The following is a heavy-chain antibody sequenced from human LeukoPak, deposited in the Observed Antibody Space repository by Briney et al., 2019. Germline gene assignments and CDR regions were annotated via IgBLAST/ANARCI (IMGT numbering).Heavy chain of an antibody. V-gene: IGHV1-69-2*01. CDR1: GYTLTDYY. CDR2: VDPEDGET. J-gene: IGHJ6*03. D-gene: IGHD2-2*03. Sequence: ATVQISRKASGYTLTDYYMHWVQQAPGKGLEWMGRVDPEDGETIYAEKFQGRVTITADTSTDTAYMELRSLRSKDTDVYYYALGYYSSTSCYGRSYYMEGRGKRTTVTVSS. CDR3: ALGYYSSTSCYGRSYYMEG.